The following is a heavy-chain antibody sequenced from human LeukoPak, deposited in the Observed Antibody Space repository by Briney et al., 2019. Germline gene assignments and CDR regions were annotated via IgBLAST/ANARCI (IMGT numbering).Heavy chain of an antibody. CDR1: GFTFSSYA. V-gene: IGHV3-30-3*01. D-gene: IGHD2-2*01. Sequence: GGSLRLSCAASGFTFSSYATHWVRQAPGKGLEWVAVISYDGSNKYYADSVKGRFTISRGNSKNTLYLQMNSLRAEDTAVYYCARSMSVQDIVVVPAAMMGFDYWGQGTLVTVSS. CDR3: ARSMSVQDIVVVPAAMMGFDY. J-gene: IGHJ4*02. CDR2: ISYDGSNK.